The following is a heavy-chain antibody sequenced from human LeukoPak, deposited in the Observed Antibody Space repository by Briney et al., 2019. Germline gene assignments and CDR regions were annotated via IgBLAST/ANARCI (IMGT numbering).Heavy chain of an antibody. CDR3: ARVGTASRLNWFDP. CDR1: GNSIDSAGSY. D-gene: IGHD5-18*01. CDR2: VYYSGTT. V-gene: IGHV4-31*03. Sequence: PSATLSLTCSVSGNSIDSAGSYWAWIRQHPGKGLQWIGYVYYSGTTSYNPSLKSRVAISVDTSKNQFSLDMTSVTAADTAVYYCARVGTASRLNWFDPWGQGTLVTVSS. J-gene: IGHJ5*02.